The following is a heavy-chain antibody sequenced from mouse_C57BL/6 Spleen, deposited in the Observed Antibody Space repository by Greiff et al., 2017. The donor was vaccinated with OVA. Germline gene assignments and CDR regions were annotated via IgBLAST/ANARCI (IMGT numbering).Heavy chain of an antibody. J-gene: IGHJ1*03. V-gene: IGHV3-6*01. CDR1: GYSITSGYY. CDR2: ISYDGSN. Sequence: EVQLQQSGPGLVKPSQSLSLTCSVTGYSITSGYYWNWIRQFPGNKLEWMGYISYDGSNNYNPSLKNRIPITRDTSKNQFFLKLNSVTTEDTATYYCATAYYDRYFDVWGTGTTVTVSS. CDR3: ATAYYDRYFDV. D-gene: IGHD2-10*01.